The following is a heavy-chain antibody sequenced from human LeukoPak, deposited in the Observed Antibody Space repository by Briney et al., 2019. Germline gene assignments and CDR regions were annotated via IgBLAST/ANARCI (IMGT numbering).Heavy chain of an antibody. J-gene: IGHJ3*02. D-gene: IGHD3-3*01. CDR2: IKSKTDGGTT. CDR3: TVPFWSSYDAFDI. V-gene: IGHV3-15*01. Sequence: GGSLRLSCAASGFTFSNAWMSWVRQAPGKGLEWVGRIKSKTDGGTTDYAAPVKGRFTISRDDSKNTLYLQMNSLKTEDTAVYYCTVPFWSSYDAFDIWGQGTMVTVSS. CDR1: GFTFSNAW.